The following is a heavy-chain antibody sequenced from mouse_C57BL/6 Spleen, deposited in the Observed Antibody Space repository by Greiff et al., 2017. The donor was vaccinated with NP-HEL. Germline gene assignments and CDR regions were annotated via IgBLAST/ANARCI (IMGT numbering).Heavy chain of an antibody. D-gene: IGHD1-1*01. CDR2: IRPKANGYTT. CDR3: SRNRPYRGSSPHYAMDY. CDR1: GFTFTDYY. J-gene: IGHJ4*01. Sequence: DVKLVESGGGLVQPGGSLSLSCAASGFTFTDYYMSWVRQPTGKALEWLGFIRPKANGYTTEYSSYVKVRFTISRDNSQSILYLQMNARRAEDSATYYCSRNRPYRGSSPHYAMDYWGQGTSVTVSS. V-gene: IGHV7-3*01.